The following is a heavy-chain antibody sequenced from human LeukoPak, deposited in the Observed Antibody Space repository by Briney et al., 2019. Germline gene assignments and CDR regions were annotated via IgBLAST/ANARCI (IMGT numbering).Heavy chain of an antibody. CDR3: AAPRMWELWGVFDY. Sequence: SVKVSCKASGGTFSSYAISWVRQAPGQGLEWMGGIIPIFGTANYAQKFQGRVAITTDESTSTAYMELSSLRSEDTAVYYCAAPRMWELWGVFDYWGQGTLVTVSS. D-gene: IGHD1-26*01. CDR1: GGTFSSYA. CDR2: IIPIFGTA. V-gene: IGHV1-69*05. J-gene: IGHJ4*02.